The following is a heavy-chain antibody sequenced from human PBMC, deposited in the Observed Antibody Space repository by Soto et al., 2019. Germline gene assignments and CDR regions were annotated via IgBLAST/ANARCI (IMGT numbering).Heavy chain of an antibody. J-gene: IGHJ6*02. V-gene: IGHV3-33*01. D-gene: IGHD3-10*01. CDR2: IWYDGSNK. CDR1: GFTFSSYG. Sequence: GGSLRLSCAASGFTFSSYGMHWVRQAPGKGLEWVAVIWYDGSNKYYADSVKGRFTISRDNSKNTLYLQMNSLRAEDTAVYYCARDHYGSGSYRFYGMDVWGQGTTVTVSS. CDR3: ARDHYGSGSYRFYGMDV.